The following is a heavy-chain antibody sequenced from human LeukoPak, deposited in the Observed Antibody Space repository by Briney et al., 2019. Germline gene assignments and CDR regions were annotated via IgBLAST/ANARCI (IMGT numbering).Heavy chain of an antibody. CDR1: GVSFNNYY. CDR3: TRMTTGHDY. Sequence: SEPLSLTCAVSGVSFNNYYWSWVRQTPGKGLEWIGEINHSGYTNDSPSLKSRVTLSIDTSRKQFSLNLRSVTVADTGIYYCTRMTTGHDYWGQGTLVTVSS. CDR2: INHSGYT. J-gene: IGHJ4*02. V-gene: IGHV4-34*01. D-gene: IGHD4-17*01.